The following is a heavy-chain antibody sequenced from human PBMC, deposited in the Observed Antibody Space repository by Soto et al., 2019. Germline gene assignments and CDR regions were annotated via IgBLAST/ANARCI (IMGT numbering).Heavy chain of an antibody. CDR3: ARDLGYCRSGTCYREWFDP. J-gene: IGHJ5*02. D-gene: IGHD2-15*01. V-gene: IGHV1-18*01. CDR1: GYTFTTHG. Sequence: QVQLVQSGAEVKKPGASVKVSCKASGYTFTTHGISWVRQVPGQGLEWMGWVRGDNGHTNYVQSLQGRVTMTTDTSTNTAYMELRSLRSDDTAVYYYARDLGYCRSGTCYREWFDPWGQGTLVTVSS. CDR2: VRGDNGHT.